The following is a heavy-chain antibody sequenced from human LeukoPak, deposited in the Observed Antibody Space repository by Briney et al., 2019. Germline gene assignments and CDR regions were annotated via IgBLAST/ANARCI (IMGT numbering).Heavy chain of an antibody. D-gene: IGHD3-10*01. CDR3: ARVGYYSSGPFSYFDY. Sequence: PGGSLRLSCAASGFTFSRYAMHWVRQAPGKGLEWVAVISYDGSNEYYADSVKGRFTISRDRSENTLYLQMNSLRVEDTAAYYCARVGYYSSGPFSYFDYWGQGTLVTVSS. CDR1: GFTFSRYA. V-gene: IGHV3-30-3*01. CDR2: ISYDGSNE. J-gene: IGHJ4*02.